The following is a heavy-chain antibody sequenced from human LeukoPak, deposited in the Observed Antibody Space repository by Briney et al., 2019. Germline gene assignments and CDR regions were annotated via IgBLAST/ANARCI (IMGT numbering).Heavy chain of an antibody. J-gene: IGHJ4*02. CDR3: ASYSSSWYDGTLAIDY. D-gene: IGHD6-13*01. CDR2: INPNSGGT. CDR1: GYTFTGYY. Sequence: ASVKVPCKASGYTFTGYYMHWVRQAPGQGLEWMGWINPNSGGTNYAQKFQGRVTMTRDTSISTAYMELSRLRSDDTAVYYCASYSSSWYDGTLAIDYWGQGTLVTVSS. V-gene: IGHV1-2*02.